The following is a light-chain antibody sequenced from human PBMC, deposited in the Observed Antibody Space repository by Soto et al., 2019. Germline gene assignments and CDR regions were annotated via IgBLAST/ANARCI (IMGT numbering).Light chain of an antibody. CDR1: QCISSY. CDR2: DAS. J-gene: IGKJ1*01. CDR3: QQSYSTPKWT. Sequence: DIQLTQSPSSLSASVGDRVTITCRLGQCISSYLNWYRQKPGKVPKLLIYDASNLESGVPSRFSGSGSGTDFTLTISSLQPEDFATYYCQQSYSTPKWTLGQGTKVDIK. V-gene: IGKV1-39*01.